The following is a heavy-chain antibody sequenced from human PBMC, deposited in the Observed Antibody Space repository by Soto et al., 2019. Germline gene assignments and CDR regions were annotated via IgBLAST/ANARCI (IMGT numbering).Heavy chain of an antibody. Sequence: SATLSLTCTVSGGSISSYYWSWIRQPPGKGLEWIGYIYDSGSTNHNPSLKSRVTISVDTSKNQFSLKLSSVTAADTAVYYCARLLRYCSGGSCYSRYFQHWGQGTLVTVSS. CDR3: ARLLRYCSGGSCYSRYFQH. CDR1: GGSISSYY. J-gene: IGHJ1*01. CDR2: IYDSGST. D-gene: IGHD2-15*01. V-gene: IGHV4-59*01.